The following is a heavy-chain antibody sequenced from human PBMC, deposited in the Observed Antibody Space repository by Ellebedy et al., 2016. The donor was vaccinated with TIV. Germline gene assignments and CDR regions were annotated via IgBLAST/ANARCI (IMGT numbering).Heavy chain of an antibody. Sequence: MPSETLSLTCSVSGGSINSDNHYWGWIRQPPGKRLEWIGTMYYSGRSYFNPSLKSRVTLSLDTSNNQFSLKLTSVTAADTAVYYCAKDRGGGATDSWGQGTLVTVSS. CDR3: AKDRGGGATDS. V-gene: IGHV4-39*07. CDR2: MYYSGRS. D-gene: IGHD3-16*01. J-gene: IGHJ5*01. CDR1: GGSINSDNHY.